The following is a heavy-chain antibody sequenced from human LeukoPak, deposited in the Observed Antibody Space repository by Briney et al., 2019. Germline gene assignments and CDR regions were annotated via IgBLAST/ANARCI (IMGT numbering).Heavy chain of an antibody. J-gene: IGHJ3*02. V-gene: IGHV3-23*01. CDR2: ISGSGGST. CDR3: AMTTVTTFRPGAFDI. CDR1: GFTFSSYA. D-gene: IGHD4-17*01. Sequence: GGSLRLSCAASGFTFSSYAMSWVREAPGKGLEWVSAISGSGGSTYYADSVKGRFTISRDNSKNTLYLQMNSLRAEDTAVYYCAMTTVTTFRPGAFDIWGQGTMVTVSS.